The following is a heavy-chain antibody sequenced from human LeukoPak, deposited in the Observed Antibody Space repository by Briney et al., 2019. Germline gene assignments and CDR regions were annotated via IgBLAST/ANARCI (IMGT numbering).Heavy chain of an antibody. J-gene: IGHJ4*02. CDR2: LYYSGNI. D-gene: IGHD3-22*01. Sequence: SETLSLTCTVSGGSISSSSYYWGWIRQPPGKGLEWIGSLYYSGNIFYNPSLKSRVTISVDTSKNRFSLKLSSVTAADAAVYYSARGYDSSGYPFDYWGQGTLVTVSS. CDR3: ARGYDSSGYPFDY. CDR1: GGSISSSSYY. V-gene: IGHV4-39*01.